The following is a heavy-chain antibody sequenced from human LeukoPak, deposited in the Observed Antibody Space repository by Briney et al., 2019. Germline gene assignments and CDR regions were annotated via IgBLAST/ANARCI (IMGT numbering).Heavy chain of an antibody. CDR2: ITSSGSTI. CDR3: ARANYYDISGYDY. Sequence: GGSLRLSCAASGLTFRSYEVNWVRQAPGKGLEWVSYITSSGSTIYYADSVKGRFTISRDNAKNSLYLQMNSLRAEDTAVYYCARANYYDISGYDYWGQGTLVTVSS. J-gene: IGHJ4*02. CDR1: GLTFRSYE. D-gene: IGHD3-22*01. V-gene: IGHV3-48*03.